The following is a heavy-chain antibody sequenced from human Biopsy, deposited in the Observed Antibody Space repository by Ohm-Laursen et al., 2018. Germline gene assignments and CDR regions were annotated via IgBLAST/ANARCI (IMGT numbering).Heavy chain of an antibody. V-gene: IGHV3-30*18. CDR2: IFYDGSNT. J-gene: IGHJ6*02. D-gene: IGHD5-18*01. Sequence: SLRLSCAASGFTFNNYGMQWVRQDPGKGLEWVAFIFYDGSNTYYADSVKGRFTISRDNSRDTLYLQMSSLRAEDTAVYYCAKDRYNYTPIGGFSMDVWGQGTTVTVSS. CDR3: AKDRYNYTPIGGFSMDV. CDR1: GFTFNNYG.